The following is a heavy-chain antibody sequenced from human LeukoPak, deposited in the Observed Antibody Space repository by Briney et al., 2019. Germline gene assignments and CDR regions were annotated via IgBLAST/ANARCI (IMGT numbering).Heavy chain of an antibody. CDR2: IYYSGST. J-gene: IGHJ4*02. V-gene: IGHV4-59*01. CDR3: AREGSGRYCSSTSCSYYFDY. Sequence: PSETLSLTCTVSGGSISRYYWSWIRQPPGKGLEWIGYIYYSGSTNYNPSLKSRVTISVDTSKNQFSLKLSSVTAADTAVYYCAREGSGRYCSSTSCSYYFDYWGQGTLVTVSS. D-gene: IGHD2-2*01. CDR1: GGSISRYY.